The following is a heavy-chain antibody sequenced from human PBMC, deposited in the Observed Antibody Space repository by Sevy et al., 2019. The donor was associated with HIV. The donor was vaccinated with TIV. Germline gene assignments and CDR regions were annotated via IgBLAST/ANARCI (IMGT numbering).Heavy chain of an antibody. Sequence: GGSLRLSCAASGFTFSYSGMHWVRQAPGKGLEWVAFIQFDGSGQYYADSVKGRFTILRDNSKKTLYLQMNSLTTDDTAVYYCAKNTAAVGVGGFDYWGQGALVTVSS. CDR1: GFTFSYSG. J-gene: IGHJ4*02. V-gene: IGHV3-30*02. D-gene: IGHD2-8*01. CDR3: AKNTAAVGVGGFDY. CDR2: IQFDGSGQ.